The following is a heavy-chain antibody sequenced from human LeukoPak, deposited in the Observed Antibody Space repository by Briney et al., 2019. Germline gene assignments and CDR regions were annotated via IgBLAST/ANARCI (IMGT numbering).Heavy chain of an antibody. CDR3: VAGYCTSDNCYDFDY. CDR2: IKQDGSEK. D-gene: IGHD2-2*01. CDR1: GFTFSSYW. J-gene: IGHJ4*02. Sequence: GGSLRLSCAASGFTFSSYWMSWVRQAPGKGLEWVANIKQDGSEKYYVDSVKGRFTISRDNAKNSLYLQMNSLRAEDTALYYCVAGYCTSDNCYDFDYWGQGTPVTVSS. V-gene: IGHV3-7*03.